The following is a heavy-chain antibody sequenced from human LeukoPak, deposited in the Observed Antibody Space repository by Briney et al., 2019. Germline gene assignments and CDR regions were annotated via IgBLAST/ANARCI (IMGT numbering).Heavy chain of an antibody. CDR2: IIPIFGTA. Sequence: SVKVSCKASGGTFNSHAISWVRQAPGQGLEWMGGIIPIFGTANYAQKFQGRVTITADKSTSTAYMELSSLRSEDTAVYYCASDLRGAYRIAAADSWGQGTLVTVSS. D-gene: IGHD6-13*01. CDR1: GGTFNSHA. J-gene: IGHJ4*02. V-gene: IGHV1-69*06. CDR3: ASDLRGAYRIAAADS.